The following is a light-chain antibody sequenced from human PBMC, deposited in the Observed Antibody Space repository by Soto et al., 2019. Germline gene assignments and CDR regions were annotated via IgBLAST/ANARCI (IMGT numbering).Light chain of an antibody. Sequence: AIQMTQYPSSLSASVGDRVTISCRASQDIRNDLGWYQQKPGKAPKVLIYTASSLQSGVPARFSGSGSGTDFTLTISSLQPEDFATYYCLQDNSFPVTFGGGTKVEIK. CDR2: TAS. J-gene: IGKJ4*01. V-gene: IGKV1-6*01. CDR3: LQDNSFPVT. CDR1: QDIRND.